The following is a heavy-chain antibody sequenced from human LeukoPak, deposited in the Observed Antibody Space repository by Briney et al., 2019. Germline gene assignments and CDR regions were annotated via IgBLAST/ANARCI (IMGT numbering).Heavy chain of an antibody. CDR2: ISDSGGRT. V-gene: IGHV3-23*01. Sequence: GSLRLSRAVSGITLSNYGMSWVRQAPGKGLEWVAGISDSGGRTKYADSVKGRFTISRDNPKNTLYLQMNSLRAEDTAVYFCAKRGVVIRVILVGFHKEAYYFDSWGQGALVTVSS. J-gene: IGHJ4*02. D-gene: IGHD3-22*01. CDR3: AKRGVVIRVILVGFHKEAYYFDS. CDR1: GITLSNYG.